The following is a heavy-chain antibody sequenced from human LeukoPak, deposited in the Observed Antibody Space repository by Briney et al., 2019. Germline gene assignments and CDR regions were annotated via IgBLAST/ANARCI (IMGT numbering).Heavy chain of an antibody. CDR2: IRSKANSYAT. CDR3: TSAHGDYGSYAFDI. Sequence: GGSLKHSCAASGFTFSGSAMHWVRQASGKGLEWVGRIRSKANSYATAYAASVKGRFTISRDDSKNTAYLQMNSLKTEDTAAYYCTSAHGDYGSYAFDIWGQGTMVTVSS. V-gene: IGHV3-73*01. J-gene: IGHJ3*02. D-gene: IGHD4-17*01. CDR1: GFTFSGSA.